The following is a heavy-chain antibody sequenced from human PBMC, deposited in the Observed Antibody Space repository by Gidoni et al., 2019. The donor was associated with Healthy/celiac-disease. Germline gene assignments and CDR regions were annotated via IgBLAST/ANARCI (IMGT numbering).Heavy chain of an antibody. CDR3: ARSEGILTGYGYYYMDV. D-gene: IGHD3-9*01. J-gene: IGHJ6*03. Sequence: QVQLVQSGAEVKKPGASVKVSCKASGYTFTGYDMHWVRQAPGQGLEWMGWINPNSGGTNYAQKFQGWVTMTRDTSISTAYMELSRLRSDDTAVYYCARSEGILTGYGYYYMDVWGKGTTVTVSS. CDR2: INPNSGGT. CDR1: GYTFTGYD. V-gene: IGHV1-2*04.